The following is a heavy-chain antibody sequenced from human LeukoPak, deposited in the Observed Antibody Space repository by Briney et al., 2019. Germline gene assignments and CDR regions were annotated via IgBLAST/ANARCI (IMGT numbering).Heavy chain of an antibody. J-gene: IGHJ2*01. CDR2: IDNIDNT. CDR3: ARVTLGFGRYFDL. V-gene: IGHV3-53*01. Sequence: GGSLRLSCAASGFTFSNAWMSWGRQAPGKGLEWVSIIDNIDNTDYADSVKGRFTISRDNSKNTLNLQMNSLRAEDTAVYYCARVTLGFGRYFDLWGRGTLVTVSS. CDR1: GFTFSNAW. D-gene: IGHD3-10*01.